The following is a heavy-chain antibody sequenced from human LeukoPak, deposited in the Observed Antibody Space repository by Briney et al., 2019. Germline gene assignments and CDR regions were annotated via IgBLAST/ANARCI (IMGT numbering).Heavy chain of an antibody. V-gene: IGHV1-8*01. CDR1: GYTFTSYD. Sequence: ASVKLSCKASGYTFTSYDINWVPHATAQGLECMIGMNPNRGNTGYAQKSQGRVSMTRNTSISTAYMELSSLRSEVTAVYYCARAPNTMVQGGGRGSFYDYMWGSYRYYFDYWGQGTLVTVSS. CDR3: ARAPNTMVQGGGRGSFYDYMWGSYRYYFDY. D-gene: IGHD3-16*02. J-gene: IGHJ4*02. CDR2: MNPNRGNT.